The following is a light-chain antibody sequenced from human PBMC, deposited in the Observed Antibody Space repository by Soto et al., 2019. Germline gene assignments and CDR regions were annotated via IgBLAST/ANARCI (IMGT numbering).Light chain of an antibody. J-gene: IGKJ4*01. CDR2: DAS. CDR1: QSVSNH. Sequence: EIVLTQSPATLSLSPGERATLSCRASQSVSNHFTWYQKKPGQAPRLLIHDASNRATGIPARFSGSGSGTDFTLTISSLETEDFAVYYCQQRSDWPLTFGGGTKVEIK. CDR3: QQRSDWPLT. V-gene: IGKV3-11*01.